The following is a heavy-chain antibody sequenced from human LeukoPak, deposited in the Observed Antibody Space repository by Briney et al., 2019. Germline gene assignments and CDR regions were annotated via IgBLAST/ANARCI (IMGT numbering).Heavy chain of an antibody. CDR3: ARGAFDL. J-gene: IGHJ2*01. V-gene: IGHV4-38-2*02. CDR1: GYSISSGYY. Sequence: SETLSLTCTVSGYSISSGYYWGWIRQPPGQGLEWIATVFYSGSPYYNPSLKSRITISMDTSKNQFSLNLTSVSAADTAIYYCARGAFDLWGRGTLVTVSA. CDR2: VFYSGSP.